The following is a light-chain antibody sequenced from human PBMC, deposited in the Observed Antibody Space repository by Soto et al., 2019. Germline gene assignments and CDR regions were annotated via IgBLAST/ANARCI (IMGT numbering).Light chain of an antibody. CDR1: QSVSSSY. Sequence: IVLTQSPGTRSLSQGESATLSCRASQSVSSSYLAWYQQKPGQAPRLLIYGASSRATGIPDRFSGSGSGTDFTLTISSLEPEDFAVYYCQQYGNTPPSVTFGPGTKVDI. CDR3: QQYGNTPPSVT. CDR2: GAS. V-gene: IGKV3-20*01. J-gene: IGKJ3*01.